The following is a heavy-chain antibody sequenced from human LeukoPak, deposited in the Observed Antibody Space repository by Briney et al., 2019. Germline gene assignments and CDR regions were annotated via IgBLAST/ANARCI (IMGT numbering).Heavy chain of an antibody. D-gene: IGHD5-12*01. CDR1: GGSISSTNYY. V-gene: IGHV4-39*01. Sequence: SETLSLTCTVSGGSISSTNYYWAWIRQPPGKGLEWIDSISYSGSTYYNPSLKSRVTISVDTSKNQFSLRLSSVTAADTAVYYCARHSGYALYNWFDLWGQGTLVTVSS. CDR3: ARHSGYALYNWFDL. CDR2: ISYSGST. J-gene: IGHJ5*02.